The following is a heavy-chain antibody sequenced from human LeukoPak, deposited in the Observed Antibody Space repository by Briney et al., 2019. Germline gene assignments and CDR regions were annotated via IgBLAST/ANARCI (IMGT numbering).Heavy chain of an antibody. CDR1: GFTFSSYA. V-gene: IGHV3-23*01. D-gene: IGHD3-10*01. CDR2: ISGSGGST. Sequence: GGSLRLSCAASGFTFSSYAMSWVRQAPGKGLEWVSAISGSGGSTYYADSVKGRFTISRDNSKNTLYLQMNSLRAEDTAVYYCAKPLYGSGSYYIPLEGNYFDYWGQGTLVTVSS. CDR3: AKPLYGSGSYYIPLEGNYFDY. J-gene: IGHJ4*02.